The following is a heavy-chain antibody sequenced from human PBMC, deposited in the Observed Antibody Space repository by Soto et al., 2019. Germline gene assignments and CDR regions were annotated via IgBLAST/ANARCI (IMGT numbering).Heavy chain of an antibody. J-gene: IGHJ3*02. CDR1: GGTFSSYA. D-gene: IGHD2-2*01. Sequence: LVKVSCKASGGTFSSYAISWVRQAPGQGLEWMGGIIPIFGTANSAQQFQGRVTIPADKSTSTAYMELSSLRSEDTAVYYCARAAYCSSTSCYLEVGAFDIWGQGTMFTDSS. CDR3: ARAAYCSSTSCYLEVGAFDI. V-gene: IGHV1-69*06. CDR2: IIPIFGTA.